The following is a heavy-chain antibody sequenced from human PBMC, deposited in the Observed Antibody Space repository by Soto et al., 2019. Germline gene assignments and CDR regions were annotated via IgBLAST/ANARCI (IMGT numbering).Heavy chain of an antibody. CDR1: GFTFSSYW. CDR2: IHQDGSEK. J-gene: IGHJ5*02. V-gene: IGHV3-7*01. Sequence: EVQLMESGGGLVQPGGSLRLSCAASGFTFSSYWMSWVRQAPGKGLKWVANIHQDGSEKHYAVTVKGRSTTSRDNVKRSLFLHINTAGDYCTAVYYCARCHPWGQGALVTVSS. CDR3: ARCHP.